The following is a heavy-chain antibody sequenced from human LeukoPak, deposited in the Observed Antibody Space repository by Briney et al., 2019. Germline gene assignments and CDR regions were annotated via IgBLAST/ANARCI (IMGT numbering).Heavy chain of an antibody. CDR2: ISTDSRII. V-gene: IGHV3-48*01. J-gene: IGHJ4*02. D-gene: IGHD3-10*01. Sequence: GGCLRLSCEVSGFTFSSYSINWVRQAPGKGLEWVSYISTDSRIIYYANSVKGRFTISRDNAKNSLFLQMNSLRAEDTAVYYCARGVNYYGSGSYYFDYWGQGTLVTVSS. CDR3: ARGVNYYGSGSYYFDY. CDR1: GFTFSSYS.